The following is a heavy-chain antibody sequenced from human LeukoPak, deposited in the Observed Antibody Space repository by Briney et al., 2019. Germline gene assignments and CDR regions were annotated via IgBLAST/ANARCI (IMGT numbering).Heavy chain of an antibody. V-gene: IGHV4-38-2*02. J-gene: IGHJ4*02. CDR1: GYSISSGYY. Sequence: SETLSLTCTVSGYSISSGYYWGWIRQPPGKGLEWIGSIYHSGSTYYNPSLKSRVTISVDTSKNQFSLKLSSVTAADTAVYYCARDGGSGTGNPSFDYWGQGTLVTVSS. CDR2: IYHSGST. CDR3: ARDGGSGTGNPSFDY. D-gene: IGHD3-10*01.